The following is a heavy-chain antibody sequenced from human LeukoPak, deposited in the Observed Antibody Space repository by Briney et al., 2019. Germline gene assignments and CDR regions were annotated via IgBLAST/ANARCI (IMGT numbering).Heavy chain of an antibody. CDR3: ARVRGYCSSTSCRNWFDP. Sequence: SETLSLTCTVSGGSISSYYWSWIRQPAGKGLEWIGRIYTSGSTNYNPSLKSRVTMSVDTSKNQFSLKLSSVTAADTAVYYCARVRGYCSSTSCRNWFDPWGQGTLVTVSS. CDR1: GGSISSYY. CDR2: IYTSGST. D-gene: IGHD2-2*01. V-gene: IGHV4-4*07. J-gene: IGHJ5*02.